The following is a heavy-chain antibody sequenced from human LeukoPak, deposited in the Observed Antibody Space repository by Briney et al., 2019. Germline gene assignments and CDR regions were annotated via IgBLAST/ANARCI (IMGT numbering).Heavy chain of an antibody. V-gene: IGHV5-51*01. CDR3: ARLQWELLKSDYYYYGMDV. CDR2: IYPGDSDT. D-gene: IGHD1-26*01. J-gene: IGHJ6*02. Sequence: GESLKISCEGSGYSFTSYWIGWVRQMPGKGLEWMGIIYPGDSDTRYSPSFQGQVTISADKSISTAYLQWSSLKASDTAMYYCARLQWELLKSDYYYYGMDVWGQGTTVTVSS. CDR1: GYSFTSYW.